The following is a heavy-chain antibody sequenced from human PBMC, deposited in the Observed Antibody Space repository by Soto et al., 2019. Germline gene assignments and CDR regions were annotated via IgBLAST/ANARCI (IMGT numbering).Heavy chain of an antibody. D-gene: IGHD2-8*02. Sequence: SETLSVTCSVVGFSIPSRSSAWGWSSEAPGKGLEWIVTIYYSGSSNYDPSLKSRVTISVDTSKNQFSLKLSSVTAADTAVYYCVRLAGYCTGASCYGHYAMDVWGQGTTVS. CDR2: IYYSGSS. CDR1: GFSIPSRSSA. V-gene: IGHV4-39*01. CDR3: VRLAGYCTGASCYGHYAMDV. J-gene: IGHJ6*02.